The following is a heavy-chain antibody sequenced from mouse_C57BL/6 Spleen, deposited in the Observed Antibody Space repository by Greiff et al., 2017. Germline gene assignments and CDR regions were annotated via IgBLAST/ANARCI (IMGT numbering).Heavy chain of an antibody. CDR1: GFTFSDYG. CDR2: ISSGSSTI. V-gene: IGHV5-17*01. J-gene: IGHJ3*01. CDR3: ARPQYITTVVAKGAWFAY. Sequence: DVKLVESGGGLVKPGGSLKLSCAASGFTFSDYGMHWVRQAPEKGLEWVAYISSGSSTIYYADTVKGRFTISRDNAKNTLFLQMTSLRSEDTAMYYCARPQYITTVVAKGAWFAYWGQETLVTVSA. D-gene: IGHD1-1*01.